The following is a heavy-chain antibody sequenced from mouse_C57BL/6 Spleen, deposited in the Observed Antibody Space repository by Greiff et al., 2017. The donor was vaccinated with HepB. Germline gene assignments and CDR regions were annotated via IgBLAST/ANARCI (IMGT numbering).Heavy chain of an antibody. D-gene: IGHD1-3*01. CDR3: ARLKGLDYAMDY. CDR2: INPSTGGT. J-gene: IGHJ4*01. Sequence: VQLQQSGPELVKPGASVKISCKASGYSFTGYYMNWVKQSPEKSLEWIGEINPSTGGTTYNQKFKAKATVTVDKSSSTAYMQLKSLTSEDSAVYYCARLKGLDYAMDYWGQGTSVTVSS. CDR1: GYSFTGYY. V-gene: IGHV1-42*01.